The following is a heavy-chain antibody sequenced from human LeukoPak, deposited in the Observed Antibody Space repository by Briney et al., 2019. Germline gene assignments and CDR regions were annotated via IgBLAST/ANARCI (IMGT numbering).Heavy chain of an antibody. V-gene: IGHV3-48*03. J-gene: IGHJ4*02. D-gene: IGHD4-17*01. CDR1: GFTFSSYE. Sequence: GGSLRLSCAASGFTFSSYEMNWVRQAPGKGLEWVSYISSSGSTIYYEDSAKGRFTISRDNGKNSLYLQNNSMRAEDTAVYYCARAEYYGDYEPMWYWGQGTLVTVSS. CDR3: ARAEYYGDYEPMWY. CDR2: ISSSGSTI.